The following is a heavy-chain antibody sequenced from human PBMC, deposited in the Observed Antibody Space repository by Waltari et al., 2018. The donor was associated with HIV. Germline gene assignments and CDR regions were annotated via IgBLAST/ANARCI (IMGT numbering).Heavy chain of an antibody. V-gene: IGHV3-21*01. J-gene: IGHJ4*02. Sequence: EVQLVESGGGLVKPGGSLRLCCAASGFTFSSYSLNWVRQAPGKGLEWVSSISSSSSYIYYADSVKGRFTISRDNAKNSLYLQMNSLRAEDTAVYYCARVGGIAVAGYFDYWGQGTLVTVSS. CDR3: ARVGGIAVAGYFDY. CDR1: GFTFSSYS. CDR2: ISSSSSYI. D-gene: IGHD6-19*01.